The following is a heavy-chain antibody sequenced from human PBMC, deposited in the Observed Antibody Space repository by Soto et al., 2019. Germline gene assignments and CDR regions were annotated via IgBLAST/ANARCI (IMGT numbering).Heavy chain of an antibody. Sequence: QVPLVQSGAEVKKPGASVKVSCKASGYTFTSYYMHWVRQAPGQGLEWMGIINPSGGSTSYAQKFQGRVTMTRDTSTSTVYMELGSLRSEDTAVYYCARDFKHSQQWLNFDYWGQGTLVTVSS. CDR1: GYTFTSYY. D-gene: IGHD6-19*01. CDR2: INPSGGST. J-gene: IGHJ4*02. V-gene: IGHV1-46*03. CDR3: ARDFKHSQQWLNFDY.